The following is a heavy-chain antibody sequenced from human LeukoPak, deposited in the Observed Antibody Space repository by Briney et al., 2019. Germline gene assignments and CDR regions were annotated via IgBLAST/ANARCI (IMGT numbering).Heavy chain of an antibody. V-gene: IGHV1-69*04. CDR3: ARDVLGYSPPD. Sequence: GASVKVSCKASGYTFTSYYMHWVRQAPGQGLEWMGRIIPILGIANYAQKFQGRVTITADKSTSTAYMELSSLRSEDTAVYYCARDVLGYSPPDWGQGTLVTVSS. J-gene: IGHJ4*02. CDR1: GYTFTSYY. CDR2: IIPILGIA. D-gene: IGHD5-18*01.